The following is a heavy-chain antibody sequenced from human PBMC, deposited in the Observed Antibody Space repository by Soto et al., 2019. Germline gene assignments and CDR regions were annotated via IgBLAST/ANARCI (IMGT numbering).Heavy chain of an antibody. D-gene: IGHD3-10*01. CDR2: VSPNNGDT. CDR3: SRFGAYGSH. Sequence: QVQLLQSGPEVQKPGASVRVSCKTSGYTFTSYGISWVRQAPGQGLEWMGRVSPNNGDTYHTQKFQGRVTMTTDTSTSTVYLDLTSLTSDDTAIYFCSRFGAYGSHWGQGTLVTVSS. J-gene: IGHJ4*02. CDR1: GYTFTSYG. V-gene: IGHV1-18*04.